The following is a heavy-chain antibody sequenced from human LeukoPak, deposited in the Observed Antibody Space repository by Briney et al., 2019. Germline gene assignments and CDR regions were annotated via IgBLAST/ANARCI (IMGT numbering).Heavy chain of an antibody. V-gene: IGHV4-59*02. CDR1: GASVSSSH. Sequence: PSETLSLTCLVSGASVSSSHWNWIQQFPGKGLEWIGCLSYTGKTDYNPSLTSRVTISLDTSKNQVSLKLRSVTAADTAVYYCSEGYFEPFDHWGQGTLVTVSS. J-gene: IGHJ4*02. D-gene: IGHD2/OR15-2a*01. CDR3: SEGYFEPFDH. CDR2: LSYTGKT.